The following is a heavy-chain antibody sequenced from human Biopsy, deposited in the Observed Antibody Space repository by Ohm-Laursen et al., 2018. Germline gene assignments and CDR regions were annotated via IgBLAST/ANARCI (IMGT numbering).Heavy chain of an antibody. CDR2: IVPILGHL. V-gene: IGHV1-69*04. Sequence: SSVKVSCKASGGPSSNYAFSWVRQAHGQGLEWVGRIVPILGHLNYAQRFQGRVSITADKSTTYVYMELSRLTSGDTAVYYCAADADGYYTEFDYWGPGTLVTVSS. CDR1: GGPSSNYA. D-gene: IGHD3-3*01. J-gene: IGHJ4*02. CDR3: AADADGYYTEFDY.